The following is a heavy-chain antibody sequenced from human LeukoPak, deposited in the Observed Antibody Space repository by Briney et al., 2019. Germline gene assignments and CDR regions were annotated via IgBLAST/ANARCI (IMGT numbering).Heavy chain of an antibody. D-gene: IGHD3-3*01. J-gene: IGHJ4*02. CDR1: GYTFTGYY. Sequence: ASVKVSCKASGYTFTGYYMHWVRQATGQGLEWMGWMNPNSGNTGYAQKFQGRVTMTRNTSISTAYMELSSLRSEDTAVYYCVLVTILGVVIGRDYWGQGTLVTVSS. V-gene: IGHV1-8*02. CDR3: VLVTILGVVIGRDY. CDR2: MNPNSGNT.